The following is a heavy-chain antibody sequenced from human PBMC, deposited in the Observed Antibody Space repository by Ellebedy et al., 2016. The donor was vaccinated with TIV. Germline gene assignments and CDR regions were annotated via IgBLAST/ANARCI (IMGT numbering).Heavy chain of an antibody. Sequence: GESLKISXKGSGYSFSSYWIGWVRQMPGKGLEWVGMIYPGDSDNRYSPSFQGQVTISADKSISTAYLQWSSLQASDTAMYYCARLATGYCGGGSCPLGDYWGQGTLVTVSS. D-gene: IGHD2-15*01. CDR1: GYSFSSYW. CDR3: ARLATGYCGGGSCPLGDY. J-gene: IGHJ4*02. CDR2: IYPGDSDN. V-gene: IGHV5-51*01.